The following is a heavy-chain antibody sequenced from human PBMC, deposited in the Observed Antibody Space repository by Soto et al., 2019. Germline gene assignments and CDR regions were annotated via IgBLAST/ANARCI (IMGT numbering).Heavy chain of an antibody. Sequence: EVQLVESGGGLIQPGGSLRVSCAASEFTVSSNYMTWVRQAPGKGLEWVSVIDTAGRANYAESVKGRFTNSRDNSKNTLYLQMNSLRVEDTAVYYCARGATYYDFWSGHYTSYTYYGMDVWGLGTTVTVS. CDR3: ARGATYYDFWSGHYTSYTYYGMDV. CDR2: IDTAGRA. J-gene: IGHJ6*02. D-gene: IGHD3-3*01. CDR1: EFTVSSNY. V-gene: IGHV3-53*01.